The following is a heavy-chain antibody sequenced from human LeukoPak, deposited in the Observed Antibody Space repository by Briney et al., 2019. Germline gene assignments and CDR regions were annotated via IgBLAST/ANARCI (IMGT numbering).Heavy chain of an antibody. CDR2: IGTAGDT. Sequence: PGGSLRLSCAASGFTFSSYDMHWVRQATGKGLEWVSAIGTAGDTYYPGSVKGRFTISRENAKNSLYLQMNSLRAGDTAVYYCVRGPGLGCSSTSCYTGGVWFDPWGQGTLVTVSS. D-gene: IGHD2-2*02. V-gene: IGHV3-13*01. CDR1: GFTFSSYD. J-gene: IGHJ5*02. CDR3: VRGPGLGCSSTSCYTGGVWFDP.